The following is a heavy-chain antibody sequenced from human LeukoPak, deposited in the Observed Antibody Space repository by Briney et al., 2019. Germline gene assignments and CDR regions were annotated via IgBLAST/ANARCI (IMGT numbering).Heavy chain of an antibody. D-gene: IGHD1-26*01. CDR2: IYSGGST. V-gene: IGHV3-66*01. CDR3: ARSSYPLEVGDFDS. CDR1: GFTISNNY. J-gene: IGHJ4*02. Sequence: GSLVLSSAASGFTISNNYMCWVREAPGKGLEWVSVIYSGGSTYYADSVKGRLTISRDNSKNTLYLQINSLRAEDTAVYYCARSSYPLEVGDFDSWGQGTLVTVSS.